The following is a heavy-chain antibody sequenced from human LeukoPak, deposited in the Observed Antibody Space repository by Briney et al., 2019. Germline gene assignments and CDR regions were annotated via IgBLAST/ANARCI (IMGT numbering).Heavy chain of an antibody. CDR1: GYTFTGYY. Sequence: GASVKVSCKASGYTFTGYYMHWVRQAPGQGLEWMGWINPNSGGTNYAQKFQGRVTMTRDTSISTAYMELSRLRSDDTAVYYCASLMGSMGLNAFDIWGQGTMVTVSS. CDR3: ASLMGSMGLNAFDI. CDR2: INPNSGGT. V-gene: IGHV1-2*02. D-gene: IGHD2-8*01. J-gene: IGHJ3*02.